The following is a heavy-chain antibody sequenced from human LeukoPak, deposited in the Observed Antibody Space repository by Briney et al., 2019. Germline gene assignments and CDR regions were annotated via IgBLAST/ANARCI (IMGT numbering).Heavy chain of an antibody. CDR1: LYTYTSYG. V-gene: IGHV1-18*01. Sequence: ASVTVSFKSSLYTYTSYGITGVRQAPGQGGEGMGWISAFNGNTNYAQKFQGRVAMSTDTSTKIAYMDLRSLRSDNTAVYCCARGYQSSYYDRSGSLTYFDYWGQGTLVTVSS. J-gene: IGHJ4*02. CDR3: ARGYQSSYYDRSGSLTYFDY. D-gene: IGHD3-22*01. CDR2: ISAFNGNT.